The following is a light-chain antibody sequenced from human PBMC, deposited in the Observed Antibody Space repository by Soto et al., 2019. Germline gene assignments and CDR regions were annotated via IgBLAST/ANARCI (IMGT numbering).Light chain of an antibody. V-gene: IGLV2-14*01. CDR1: SSDVGGYNY. J-gene: IGLJ3*02. CDR2: DVS. Sequence: QSALTQHTSVSGSPGQSITISCTGTSSDVGGYNYVSWYQQHPGKAPKLMIYDVSNRPSRVSNRFSGSKSGNTASLTISGLHAEDEADYYCSSYTSSSTWVFGGWTKVTVL. CDR3: SSYTSSSTWV.